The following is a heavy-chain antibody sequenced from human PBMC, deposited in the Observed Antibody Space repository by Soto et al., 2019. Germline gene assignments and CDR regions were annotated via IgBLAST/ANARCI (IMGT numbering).Heavy chain of an antibody. V-gene: IGHV4-30-4*01. Sequence: SETLSLTGTVSGGSISSGDYYWSWIRQPPGKGPEWIGYIYYIGSTYYNPSLQSRLTTSVATFKNQFSLRLSSVTAADKAVYYCVRATYGLVLSGLDVWGQGTTLPVSS. CDR1: GGSISSGDYY. CDR2: IYYIGST. CDR3: VRATYGLVLSGLDV. D-gene: IGHD6-19*01. J-gene: IGHJ6*02.